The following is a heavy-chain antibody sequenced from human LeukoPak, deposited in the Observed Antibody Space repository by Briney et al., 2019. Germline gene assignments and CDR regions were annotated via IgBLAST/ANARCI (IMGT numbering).Heavy chain of an antibody. D-gene: IGHD5-18*01. CDR3: ARDLVDTAMWEFDY. J-gene: IGHJ4*02. Sequence: ASVKVSCKASGYTFTSYYMHWVRQAPGQGLEWMGIINPSGGSTSYAQKFQGRVTLTRDTSISTAYMELNRLRSDDTAVYYCARDLVDTAMWEFDYWGQGTLVTVSS. CDR1: GYTFTSYY. V-gene: IGHV1-46*01. CDR2: INPSGGST.